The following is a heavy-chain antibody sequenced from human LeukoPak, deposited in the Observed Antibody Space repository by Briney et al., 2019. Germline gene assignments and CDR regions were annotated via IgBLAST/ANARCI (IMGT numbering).Heavy chain of an antibody. CDR1: EYGFTNYY. D-gene: IGHD4-17*01. J-gene: IGHJ4*02. CDR2: IQFSGGTT. V-gene: IGHV1-46*01. Sequence: GASVKVSCKASEYGFTNYYIHWVRQAPGQGLEWMGAIQFSGGTTTYAQKFQGRVTMTRDTSTNTVYMELNSLRSDDRAVYYCAREGTTTMTKNFDYWGQGTLVTVSS. CDR3: AREGTTTMTKNFDY.